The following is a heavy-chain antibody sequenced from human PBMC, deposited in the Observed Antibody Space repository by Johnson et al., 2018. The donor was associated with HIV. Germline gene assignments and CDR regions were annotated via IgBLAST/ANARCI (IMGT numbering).Heavy chain of an antibody. CDR1: GFTFTSFA. D-gene: IGHD3-3*01. CDR2: ISYDGSNK. V-gene: IGHV3-30*04. J-gene: IGHJ3*02. CDR3: ARPMGTYYNFWSGSNAFDI. Sequence: VQLVESGGGVVQPGTSLRLSCAASGFTFTSFAMHWVRQAPGKGLEWVAVISYDGSNKYYADSVKGRFTISRDNSKNTLYMQMNSLRAEDTAVYYCARPMGTYYNFWSGSNAFDIWGQGTMVTVSS.